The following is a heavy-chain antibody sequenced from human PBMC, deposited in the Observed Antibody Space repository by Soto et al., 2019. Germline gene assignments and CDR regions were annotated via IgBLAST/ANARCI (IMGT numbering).Heavy chain of an antibody. CDR3: AKDGNYGDYVSAMDV. CDR2: ISYDGKNK. CDR1: GFTCSNYG. D-gene: IGHD4-17*01. V-gene: IGHV3-30*18. J-gene: IGHJ6*02. Sequence: WWSLRLSCRASGFTCSNYGMHWFRQAPGKGLEWVAVISYDGKNKYYGDSVKGRFTISRDNSKNTLYLQMNSLRAEDTAVYYCAKDGNYGDYVSAMDVWGQGTMVTVSS.